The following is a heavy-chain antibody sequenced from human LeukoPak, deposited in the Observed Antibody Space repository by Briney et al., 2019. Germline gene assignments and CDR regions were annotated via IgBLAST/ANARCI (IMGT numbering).Heavy chain of an antibody. CDR1: GYTLTELS. D-gene: IGHD2-8*01. V-gene: IGHV1-24*01. J-gene: IGHJ4*02. Sequence: ASVKVSCKVSGYTLTELSMHWVRLAPGKGLEWMGGFDPEDGETIYAQKFQGRVTMTEDTSTDTAYMELSSLRSEDTAVYYCATSVVLTPPFDYWGQGTLVTVSS. CDR2: FDPEDGET. CDR3: ATSVVLTPPFDY.